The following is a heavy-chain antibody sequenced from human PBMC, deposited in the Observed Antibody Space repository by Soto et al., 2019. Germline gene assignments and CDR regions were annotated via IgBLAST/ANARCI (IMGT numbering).Heavy chain of an antibody. Sequence: GGSLRLSCAASGFTFSSYAMSWVRQAPGKGLEWVSAISGSGGSTYYADSVKGRFTISRDNSKNTLYLQMNSLRAEDTAVYYCAKGSHDILTGPGGQIEYYFDYWGQGTLVTVSS. CDR3: AKGSHDILTGPGGQIEYYFDY. D-gene: IGHD3-9*01. J-gene: IGHJ4*02. V-gene: IGHV3-23*01. CDR1: GFTFSSYA. CDR2: ISGSGGST.